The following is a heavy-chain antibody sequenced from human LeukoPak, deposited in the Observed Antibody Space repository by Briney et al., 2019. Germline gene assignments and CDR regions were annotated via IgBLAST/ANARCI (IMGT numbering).Heavy chain of an antibody. CDR1: GVSFSGYY. CDR3: ARVGGTNYYYYGMDV. V-gene: IGHV4-34*01. CDR2: INHSGST. J-gene: IGHJ6*02. Sequence: PSETLSLTCAVYGVSFSGYYWSWIRQPPGKGLEWIGEINHSGSTNYNPSLKSRVTISVDTSKNQFSLKLSSVTAADMAVYYCARVGGTNYYYYGMDVWGQGTTVTVSS. D-gene: IGHD3-10*01.